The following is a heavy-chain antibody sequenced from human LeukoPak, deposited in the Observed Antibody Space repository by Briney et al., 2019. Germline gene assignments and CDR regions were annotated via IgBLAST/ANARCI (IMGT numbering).Heavy chain of an antibody. CDR2: IIPILGIA. CDR3: ARGGGIVGATTDNWFDP. D-gene: IGHD1-26*01. Sequence: ASVKVSCKASGGTFSSYAISWVRQAPGQGLEWMGRIIPILGIANYAQKFQGRVTITADKSTSTAYMELSSLRSEDTAVYYCARGGGIVGATTDNWFDPWGQGTLVTVSS. CDR1: GGTFSSYA. J-gene: IGHJ5*02. V-gene: IGHV1-69*04.